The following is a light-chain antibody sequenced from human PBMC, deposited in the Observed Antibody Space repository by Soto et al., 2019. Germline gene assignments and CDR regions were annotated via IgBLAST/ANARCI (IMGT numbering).Light chain of an antibody. V-gene: IGLV2-14*01. CDR1: SSDVGGYNY. Sequence: QSALTQPASVSGSPGQSITISCTGTSSDVGGYNYVSWYQQHPGKAPKLMIYDVSNRPSGVSNRFSGSKSGNTASLTISGPQAEDEADYYCSSYTSSSTLDVFGTGTMLTVL. CDR3: SSYTSSSTLDV. CDR2: DVS. J-gene: IGLJ1*01.